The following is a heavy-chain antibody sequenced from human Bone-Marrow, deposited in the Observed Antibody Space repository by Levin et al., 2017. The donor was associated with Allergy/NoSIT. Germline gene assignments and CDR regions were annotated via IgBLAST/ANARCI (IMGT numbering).Heavy chain of an antibody. CDR2: MSNDGNNK. V-gene: IGHV3-30*03. Sequence: PGGSLRLSCGVSGFTFSSYDIHWVRQAPGKGLEWVAEMSNDGNNKDYADSVKGRFTISRDNSKNTLYLQMNSLRPEDTAVYYCAREGYYYGSGGFMDVWGKGTTVTVSS. J-gene: IGHJ6*03. CDR1: GFTFSSYD. CDR3: AREGYYYGSGGFMDV. D-gene: IGHD3-10*01.